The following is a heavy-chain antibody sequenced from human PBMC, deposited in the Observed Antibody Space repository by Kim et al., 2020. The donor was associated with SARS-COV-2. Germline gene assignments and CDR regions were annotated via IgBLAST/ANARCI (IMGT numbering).Heavy chain of an antibody. V-gene: IGHV7-4-1*02. Sequence: GNPTYAQGFTGRFVLSLDTSVSTAYLQMSSLRAEDTAVYYCARGPGGMDVWGQGTTVTVSS. CDR3: ARGPGGMDV. CDR2: GNP. J-gene: IGHJ6*02.